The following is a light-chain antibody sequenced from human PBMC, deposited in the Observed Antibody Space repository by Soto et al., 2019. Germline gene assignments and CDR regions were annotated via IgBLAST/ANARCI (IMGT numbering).Light chain of an antibody. Sequence: QAVVTQPASVSGSPGQSITISCTGTSSDVGYYNYVSWYQHHPGKVPKLMIYEVSNRPSGVSNRFSGSKSGNTASLTISGLQAEDEADYYCSSYTTSSTQVFGGGTKVTVL. CDR3: SSYTTSSTQV. J-gene: IGLJ3*02. CDR1: SSDVGYYNY. CDR2: EVS. V-gene: IGLV2-14*01.